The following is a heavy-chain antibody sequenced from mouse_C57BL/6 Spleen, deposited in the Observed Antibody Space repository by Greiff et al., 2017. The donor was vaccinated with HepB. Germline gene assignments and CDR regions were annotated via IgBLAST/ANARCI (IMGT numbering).Heavy chain of an antibody. J-gene: IGHJ2*01. CDR3: ARVKGPRYYFDY. CDR2: IYPRSGNT. Sequence: VQLQQSGAELARPGASVKLSCKASGYTFTSYGISWVKQRTGQGLEWIGEIYPRSGNTYYNEKFKGKATLTADKSSSTAYMELRSLTSEDSAVYFCARVKGPRYYFDYWGQGTTLTVSS. CDR1: GYTFTSYG. V-gene: IGHV1-81*01. D-gene: IGHD2-1*01.